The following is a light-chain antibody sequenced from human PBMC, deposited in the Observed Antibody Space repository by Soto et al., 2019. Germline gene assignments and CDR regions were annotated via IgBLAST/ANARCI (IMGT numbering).Light chain of an antibody. CDR3: QQYHFTPLT. CDR1: QSVLYSSNNKNY. V-gene: IGKV4-1*01. Sequence: DIVMTQSPDSLAVSLGERATINCKSSQSVLYSSNNKNYLAWYQQKPGQPPKLLIYWASTRESGVPDRFSGSGSGTDFTLTISSLQAEDVAVYYCQQYHFTPLTFGQGTKLEIK. J-gene: IGKJ2*01. CDR2: WAS.